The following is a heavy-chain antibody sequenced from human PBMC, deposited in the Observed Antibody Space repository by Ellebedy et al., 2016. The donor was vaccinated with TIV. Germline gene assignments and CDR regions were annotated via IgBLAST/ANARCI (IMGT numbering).Heavy chain of an antibody. CDR3: ARGHRAAMVSSSFDY. J-gene: IGHJ4*02. CDR2: IIPIFGTA. CDR1: GGTFSSYA. V-gene: IGHV1-69*13. Sequence: SVKVSXXASGGTFSSYAISWVRQAPGQGLEWMGGIIPIFGTANYAQKFQGRVTITADESTSTAYMELSSLRSEDTAVYYCARGHRAAMVSSSFDYWGQGTLVTVSS. D-gene: IGHD5-18*01.